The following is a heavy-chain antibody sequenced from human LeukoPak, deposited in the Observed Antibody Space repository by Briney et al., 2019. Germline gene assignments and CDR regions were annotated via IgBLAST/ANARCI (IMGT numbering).Heavy chain of an antibody. J-gene: IGHJ5*02. Sequence: SETLSLTCTVSGGSISSYYWSWIRQPPGKGLEWIGYIYYSGSTNYNPSLKSRVTISVDTSKNQFSLKLSSVTAADTAVYYCARHSAYYWEGRFDPWGQGTLVTASS. D-gene: IGHD2-21*01. CDR3: ARHSAYYWEGRFDP. CDR1: GGSISSYY. CDR2: IYYSGST. V-gene: IGHV4-59*08.